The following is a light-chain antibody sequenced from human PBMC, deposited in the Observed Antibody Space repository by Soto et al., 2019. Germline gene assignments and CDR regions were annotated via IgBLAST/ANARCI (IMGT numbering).Light chain of an antibody. Sequence: QSLLTQPPSASGSPGQSVTISCTGTSSDVGGYNYVSWYQQHPGKAPKVMIYEVSKRPSGVPDRFSGSKSGNTASLTVSGLQAEDEADYYCSSYTSSSPLVFGKGTKVTVL. J-gene: IGLJ1*01. CDR2: EVS. V-gene: IGLV2-8*01. CDR1: SSDVGGYNY. CDR3: SSYTSSSPLV.